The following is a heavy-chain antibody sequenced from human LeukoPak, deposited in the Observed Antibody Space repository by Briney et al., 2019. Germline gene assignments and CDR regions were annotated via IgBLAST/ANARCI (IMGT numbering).Heavy chain of an antibody. Sequence: GGSLRLSCAASGFTFSSYWMSWVRQAPGKGLEWVANIKQDGSEKYYVDSVKGRFTISRDNAKNSLYLQMNSLRAEDTAVYYCAGASGSYAYYFDYWGQGTLVTVSS. CDR2: IKQDGSEK. CDR1: GFTFSSYW. J-gene: IGHJ4*02. D-gene: IGHD1-26*01. CDR3: AGASGSYAYYFDY. V-gene: IGHV3-7*01.